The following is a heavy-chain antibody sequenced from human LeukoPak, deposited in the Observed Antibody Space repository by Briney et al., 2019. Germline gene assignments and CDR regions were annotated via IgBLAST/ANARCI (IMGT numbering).Heavy chain of an antibody. CDR3: ARGALHDYGET. V-gene: IGHV1-69*13. J-gene: IGHJ4*02. CDR2: IIPIFGTA. Sequence: AAVKVSCKDSGDTFSSYTTRWVPPAPGQGLEWMGGIIPIFGTANYAQKFQGRVTITADESTSTAYMELSSLRSEDTAVYYCARGALHDYGETWGQGTLVTVSS. D-gene: IGHD4-17*01. CDR1: GDTFSSYT.